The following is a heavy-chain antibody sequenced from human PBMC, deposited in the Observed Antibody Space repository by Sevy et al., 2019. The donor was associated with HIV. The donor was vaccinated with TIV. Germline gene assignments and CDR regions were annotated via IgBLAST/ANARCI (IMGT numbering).Heavy chain of an antibody. CDR1: GFTFRTYA. J-gene: IGHJ3*02. CDR2: ISGPGSLT. V-gene: IGHV3-23*01. D-gene: IGHD4-17*01. CDR3: AKGDEPASDYADYVPNAFDI. Sequence: GGSLRLSCSASGFTFRTYAMTWVRQAPGKGLGWVSSISGPGSLTLYADSAKGRFTISRDNSKNTLFLQLNSLRAEDTAFYYCAKGDEPASDYADYVPNAFDIWGRGTMVTVSS.